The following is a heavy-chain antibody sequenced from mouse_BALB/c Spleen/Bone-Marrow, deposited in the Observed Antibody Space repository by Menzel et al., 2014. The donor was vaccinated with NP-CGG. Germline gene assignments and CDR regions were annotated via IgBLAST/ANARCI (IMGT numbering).Heavy chain of an antibody. CDR1: GFNIKDTY. Sequence: VQLQQSGAELVKPGASVKLSCTASGFNIKDTYMHWVKQRPEQGLEWIGRIDPANGNTKYDPKFQGKATITADTSSNTAYLQLSSLTSEDSAVYYCARWEYYAMDYWGQGTSVTVSS. D-gene: IGHD4-1*01. CDR3: ARWEYYAMDY. J-gene: IGHJ4*01. CDR2: IDPANGNT. V-gene: IGHV14-3*02.